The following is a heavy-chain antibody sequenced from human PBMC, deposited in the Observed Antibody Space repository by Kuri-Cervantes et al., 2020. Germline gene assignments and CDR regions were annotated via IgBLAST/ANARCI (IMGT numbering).Heavy chain of an antibody. V-gene: IGHV1-2*02. D-gene: IGHD6-6*01. J-gene: IGHJ4*02. CDR1: GYTFTGYY. Sequence: SVKVSCKASGYTFTGYYMHWVRQAPGQGLEWMGWINPNSGGTNYAQKFQGRVIMTRDTSISTAYMELSSLRSEDTAVYYCARDLTEEAARPGDYWGQGTLVTVSS. CDR3: ARDLTEEAARPGDY. CDR2: INPNSGGT.